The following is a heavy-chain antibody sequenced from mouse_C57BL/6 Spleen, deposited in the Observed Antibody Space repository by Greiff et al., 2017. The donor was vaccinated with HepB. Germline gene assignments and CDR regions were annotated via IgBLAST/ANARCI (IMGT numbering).Heavy chain of an antibody. Sequence: EVNVVESGGGLVKPGASLKLSCAASGFTFSDYGMHWVRQAPEKGLEWVAYISSGSSTTYYANTVKGPFTISRDNAKNTLFLQMTSLRSEDTAMYYCASVFAYWGQGTLVTVSA. CDR1: GFTFSDYG. J-gene: IGHJ3*01. V-gene: IGHV5-17*01. CDR3: ASVFAY. CDR2: ISSGSSTT.